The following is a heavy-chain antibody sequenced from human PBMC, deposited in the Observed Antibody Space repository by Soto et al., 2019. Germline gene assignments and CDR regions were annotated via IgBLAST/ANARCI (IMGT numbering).Heavy chain of an antibody. V-gene: IGHV1-18*04. Sequence: QVQLVQSGAEVKKPGASVKVSCKASGYTFTSYGISWVLQAPGQGLEWMGWISAYNGNTNYAQKLQCRVTMTTDTSTSSACMELRSLRSDDTAVYYCARAPFYMAGLGYFDFWGQGTLVTVSS. D-gene: IGHD2-21*01. CDR2: ISAYNGNT. CDR1: GYTFTSYG. CDR3: ARAPFYMAGLGYFDF. J-gene: IGHJ4*02.